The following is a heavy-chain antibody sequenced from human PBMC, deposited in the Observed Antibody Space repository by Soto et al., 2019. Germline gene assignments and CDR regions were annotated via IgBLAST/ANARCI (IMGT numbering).Heavy chain of an antibody. CDR1: GFTFSSYA. V-gene: IGHV3-23*01. D-gene: IGHD3-10*01. CDR3: AKGRRGSGSYPGYFDY. CDR2: ISGSGGST. Sequence: VGSLRLSCAASGFTFSSYAMSWVRQAPGKGLEWVSAISGSGGSTYYADSVKGRFTISRDNSKNTLYLQMNSLRAEDTAVYYCAKGRRGSGSYPGYFDYWGQGTLVTVSS. J-gene: IGHJ4*02.